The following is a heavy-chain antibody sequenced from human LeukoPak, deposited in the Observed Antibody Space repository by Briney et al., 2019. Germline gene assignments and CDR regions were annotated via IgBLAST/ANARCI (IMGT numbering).Heavy chain of an antibody. CDR1: GFTVSSNY. J-gene: IGHJ4*02. V-gene: IGHV3-53*01. D-gene: IGHD4-17*01. CDR2: IYSGSST. Sequence: PGGSLRPSCAASGFTVSSNYMSWVRQAPGKGLEWVSVIYSGSSTYYADSVKGRFTISRDNSKNTLYLQMNSLRAEDTAVYYCVRGDYGDYTLFDYWGQGTLVTVSS. CDR3: VRGDYGDYTLFDY.